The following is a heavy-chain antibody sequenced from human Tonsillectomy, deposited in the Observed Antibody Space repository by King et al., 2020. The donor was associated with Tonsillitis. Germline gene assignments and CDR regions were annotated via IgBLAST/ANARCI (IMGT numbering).Heavy chain of an antibody. J-gene: IGHJ4*02. CDR2: IYYSGTT. CDR1: GGSISSGSYY. D-gene: IGHD4-17*01. V-gene: IGHV4-39*07. CDR3: AGHDRWRYSPVTTFLDY. Sequence: QLQESGPGLVKPSETLSLTCTVSGGSISSGSYYWGWIHQPPGKGLEWLASIYYSGTTYYNPFLKSRVTISVDTSKNQFSLKLSSVTAADTAVYYCAGHDRWRYSPVTTFLDYWGQGTLVTVSS.